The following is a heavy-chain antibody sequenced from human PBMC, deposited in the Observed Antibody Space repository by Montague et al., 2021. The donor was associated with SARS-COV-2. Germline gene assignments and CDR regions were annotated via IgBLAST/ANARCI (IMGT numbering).Heavy chain of an antibody. J-gene: IGHJ4*02. V-gene: IGHV4-34*01. CDR3: ARVAGGYYHDSSAYFDY. CDR2: INQSGST. D-gene: IGHD3-22*01. Sequence: SETRSLTCAVYGGSFSGYYWSWIRQPPGKGLEWIGEINQSGSTNYNPSLKSRVTLSVDTSKKQFSLKLSSLTAADTAVYYCARVAGGYYHDSSAYFDYWGQGSLVTVSS. CDR1: GGSFSGYY.